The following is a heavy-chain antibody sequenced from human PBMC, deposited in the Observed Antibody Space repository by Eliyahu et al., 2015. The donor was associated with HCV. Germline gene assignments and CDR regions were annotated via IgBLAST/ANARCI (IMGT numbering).Heavy chain of an antibody. CDR2: IKSKTDGGTT. CDR1: GFTFSNAG. V-gene: IGHV3-15*01. J-gene: IGHJ3*02. Sequence: EVQLVESGGGLVKPGGSLRLSCAASGFTFSNAGXSWVRQAPGKGLEWVGRIKSKTDGGTTDYAAPVKGRFTISRDDSKNTLYLQMNSLKTEDTAVYYCTLPAYNWNWDDAFDIWGQGTMVTVSS. CDR3: TLPAYNWNWDDAFDI. D-gene: IGHD1-7*01.